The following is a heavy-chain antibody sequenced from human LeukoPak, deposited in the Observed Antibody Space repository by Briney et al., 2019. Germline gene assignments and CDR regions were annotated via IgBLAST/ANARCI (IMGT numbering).Heavy chain of an antibody. Sequence: GGSLRLSCAASGFTFSSYSMNWVRQAPGKGLEWVSALSGSSSSTYYADSVKGRFTMSRDNSKNTLYLQMNSLRAEDTAVYYRAKGSNYDFWSGARYFDYWGQGILVTVSS. D-gene: IGHD3-3*01. CDR2: LSGSSSST. J-gene: IGHJ4*02. CDR1: GFTFSSYS. CDR3: AKGSNYDFWSGARYFDY. V-gene: IGHV3-23*01.